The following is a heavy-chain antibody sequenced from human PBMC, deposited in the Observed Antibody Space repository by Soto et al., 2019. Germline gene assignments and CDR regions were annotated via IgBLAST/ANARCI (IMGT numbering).Heavy chain of an antibody. D-gene: IGHD6-13*01. CDR2: MNPNSGNT. V-gene: IGHV1-8*01. CDR1: GYTFTSYD. J-gene: IGHJ6*02. Sequence: ASVKVSCKASGYTFTSYDINWVRQATGQGLEWMGWMNPNSGNTGYAQKFQGRVTMTRNTSISTAYMELSSLRSEDTAVYYCAITSDSYRSSWYIYYYYGMDVWGQGTTVTVSS. CDR3: AITSDSYRSSWYIYYYYGMDV.